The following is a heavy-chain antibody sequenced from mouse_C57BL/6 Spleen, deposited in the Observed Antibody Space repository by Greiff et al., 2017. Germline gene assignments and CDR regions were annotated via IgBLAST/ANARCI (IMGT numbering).Heavy chain of an antibody. Sequence: VKLLQPGAELVRPGSSVKLSCTASGYTFTSYCMHWVKQRPIQGLEWIGNIDPSDSATHYNHKFKVQDTLTVDKSSSTAYMQLSSLTSEDSAVYYCVIYYDYEAYWGQGTLVTVSA. V-gene: IGHV1-52*01. D-gene: IGHD2-4*01. CDR2: IDPSDSAT. CDR3: VIYYDYEAY. CDR1: GYTFTSYC. J-gene: IGHJ3*01.